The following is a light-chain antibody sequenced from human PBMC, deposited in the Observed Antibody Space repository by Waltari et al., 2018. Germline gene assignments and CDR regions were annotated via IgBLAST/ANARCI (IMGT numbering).Light chain of an antibody. CDR1: QSISNT. CDR3: QQYSDWPPGT. Sequence: EIVMTQSQATLSVSPGERATLSCRASQSISNTLAWYQQKPGQAPRLLVYATSARATGVPARFSGSGSGTEFTLTINSLQSEDFAVYYCQQYSDWPPGTFGPGTKVDIK. V-gene: IGKV3-15*01. CDR2: ATS. J-gene: IGKJ3*01.